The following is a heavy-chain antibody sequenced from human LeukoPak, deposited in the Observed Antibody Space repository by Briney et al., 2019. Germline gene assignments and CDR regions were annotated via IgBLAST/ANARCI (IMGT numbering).Heavy chain of an antibody. V-gene: IGHV3-74*01. CDR3: ALDSSGWYYFDY. D-gene: IGHD6-19*01. Sequence: AGGSLRLSCAASGFTFSSYWIHWVRQAPGKGLVWVSRINSDGSSTSYADSVKGRFTISRDNAKNTLYLQMNSLRAEDTAVYYCALDSSGWYYFDYWGQGTLVTVSS. CDR2: INSDGSST. CDR1: GFTFSSYW. J-gene: IGHJ4*02.